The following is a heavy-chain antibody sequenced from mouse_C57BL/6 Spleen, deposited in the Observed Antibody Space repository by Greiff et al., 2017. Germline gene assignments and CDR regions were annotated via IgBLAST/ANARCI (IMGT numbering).Heavy chain of an antibody. CDR3: ARASDGSSYWYFDV. Sequence: VQLQQPGAELVRPGSSVKLSCKASGYTFTSYWMHWVKQRPIQGLEWIGNIDPSDSETHYNQKFKDKATLTVDKSSSTAYMQLSSLTSEDSAVDYCARASDGSSYWYFDVWGTGTTVTVSS. V-gene: IGHV1-52*01. D-gene: IGHD1-1*01. CDR1: GYTFTSYW. J-gene: IGHJ1*03. CDR2: IDPSDSET.